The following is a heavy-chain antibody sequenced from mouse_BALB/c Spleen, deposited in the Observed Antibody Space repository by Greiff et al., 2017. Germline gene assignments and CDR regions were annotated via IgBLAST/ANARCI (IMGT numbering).Heavy chain of an antibody. V-gene: IGHV1-12*01. D-gene: IGHD1-1*01. Sequence: QGQLQQPGAELVKPGASVKMSCKASGYTFTSYNMHWVKQTPGQGLEWIGAIYPGNGDTSYNQKFKGKATLTADKSSSTAYMQLSSLTSEDSAVYYCAKGTTVVDYWGQGTTLTVSS. CDR3: AKGTTVVDY. J-gene: IGHJ2*01. CDR1: GYTFTSYN. CDR2: IYPGNGDT.